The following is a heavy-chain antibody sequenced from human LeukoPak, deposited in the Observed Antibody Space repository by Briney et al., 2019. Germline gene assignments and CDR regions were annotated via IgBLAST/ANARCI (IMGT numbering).Heavy chain of an antibody. CDR2: ITASGTAM. Sequence: LAGGSLRLSCAASGFTFSSYSMNWVRQAPGKGLEWVSHITASGTAMFYADSVKGRSTISRDNAKNSLYLQMNSLRDEDTAVYYCASSGSYRFDYWGQGTLVTVSS. CDR3: ASSGSYRFDY. CDR1: GFTFSSYS. V-gene: IGHV3-48*02. J-gene: IGHJ4*02. D-gene: IGHD1-26*01.